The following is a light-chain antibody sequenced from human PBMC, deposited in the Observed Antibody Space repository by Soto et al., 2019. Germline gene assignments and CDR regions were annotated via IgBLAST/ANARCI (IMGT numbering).Light chain of an antibody. Sequence: DIQLTQSPSFLSASVGDRVTITCRASQGISSYLAWYQQKPGKAPKLLIYAASTLQSGVPSRFSGSGSGTEFTLTISSLQPEDFATYYCQQLNSYRLGYTFGQGTKLEIK. CDR3: QQLNSYRLGYT. CDR2: AAS. V-gene: IGKV1-9*01. CDR1: QGISSY. J-gene: IGKJ2*01.